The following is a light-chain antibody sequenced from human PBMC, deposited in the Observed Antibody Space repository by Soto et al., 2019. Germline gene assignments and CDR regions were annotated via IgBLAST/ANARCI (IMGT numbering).Light chain of an antibody. CDR3: SSYTTTSTLV. Sequence: QSALTQPASVSGSPGQSITIACTGTNRDVGSYNLVSWYQQRPGEAPKLIISEVRNRPSGISYRFTGSKSGNTASLTISGLQPEDEADYYCSSYTTTSTLVFGGGTKVTVL. CDR1: NRDVGSYNL. J-gene: IGLJ3*02. V-gene: IGLV2-14*01. CDR2: EVR.